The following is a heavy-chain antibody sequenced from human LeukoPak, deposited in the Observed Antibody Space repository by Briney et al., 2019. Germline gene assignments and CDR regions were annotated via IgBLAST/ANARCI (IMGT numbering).Heavy chain of an antibody. J-gene: IGHJ3*02. CDR2: ISSSSSYI. Sequence: GGSLRLSCAASGFTFSSYSMNWVRQAPGKGLEWVSSISSSSSYIYYADSVKGRFTISRDNAKNSLYLQMNSLRAEDTAVYYCAQGFIVNDAFDIWGQGTMVTVSS. CDR3: AQGFIVNDAFDI. V-gene: IGHV3-21*01. D-gene: IGHD1-26*01. CDR1: GFTFSSYS.